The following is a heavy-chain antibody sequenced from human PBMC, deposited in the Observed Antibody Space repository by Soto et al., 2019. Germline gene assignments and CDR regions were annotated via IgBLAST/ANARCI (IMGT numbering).Heavy chain of an antibody. CDR2: IKSKTDGGTT. D-gene: IGHD2-8*01. V-gene: IGHV3-15*01. Sequence: GESLKISCAASGFTFSNAWMSWVRQAPGKGLEWVGRIKSKTDGGTTDYTAPVKGRFTISRDDSKNTLYLQMNSLKTEDTAVYYCTTRLSYCTNGVCYSFDYWAREPWSPSPQ. J-gene: IGHJ4*02. CDR3: TTRLSYCTNGVCYSFDY. CDR1: GFTFSNAW.